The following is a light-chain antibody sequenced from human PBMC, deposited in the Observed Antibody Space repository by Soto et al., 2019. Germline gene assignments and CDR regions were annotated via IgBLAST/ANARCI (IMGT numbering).Light chain of an antibody. V-gene: IGKV3-20*01. CDR3: QQYGSSPKYT. J-gene: IGKJ2*01. CDR2: GVS. CDR1: QSLTSSY. Sequence: EIVLTQSPGTLSLSPGETATLSYRASQSLTSSYLAWYQQRPGQAPSLLIYGVSSRATGIPDRFSGSGSGTDFTLTITRLEPEDFAVYYCQQYGSSPKYTFGQGTKVDIK.